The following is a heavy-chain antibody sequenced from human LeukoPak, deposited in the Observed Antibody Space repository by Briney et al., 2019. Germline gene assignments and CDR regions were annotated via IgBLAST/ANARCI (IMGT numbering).Heavy chain of an antibody. CDR3: ARSFGSGYYTSTGWFDP. J-gene: IGHJ5*02. D-gene: IGHD3-3*01. CDR1: GGPISSSSYY. Sequence: SETLSLTCTVSGGPISSSSYYWGWIRQPPGKGLEWIGSIYYSGSTYYNPSLKSRVTISVDTSKNQFSLKLSSVTAADTAVYYCARSFGSGYYTSTGWFDPWGQGTLVTVSS. V-gene: IGHV4-39*01. CDR2: IYYSGST.